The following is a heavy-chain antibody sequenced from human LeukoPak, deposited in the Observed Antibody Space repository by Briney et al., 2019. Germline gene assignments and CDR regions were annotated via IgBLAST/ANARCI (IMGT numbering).Heavy chain of an antibody. Sequence: SETLSLTCTVSGGSISSSSYYWGWIRQPPGKGLEWIGSIYYSGSTYYNPSLKSRVTISVDTSKNQFSLKVRSVTAADTAVYYCARGRIMITFGGVNWFDPWGQGTLVTVSS. CDR1: GGSISSSSYY. CDR2: IYYSGST. V-gene: IGHV4-39*01. J-gene: IGHJ5*02. CDR3: ARGRIMITFGGVNWFDP. D-gene: IGHD3-16*01.